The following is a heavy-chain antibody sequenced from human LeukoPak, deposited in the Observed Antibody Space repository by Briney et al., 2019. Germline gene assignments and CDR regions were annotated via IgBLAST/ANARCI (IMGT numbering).Heavy chain of an antibody. CDR2: IKQDGSEK. CDR3: AREGDSGYDRFYWYFDL. J-gene: IGHJ2*01. D-gene: IGHD5-12*01. Sequence: GGSLRLSCAASGFTFSSYWMSWVRQAPGKGLEWVANIKQDGSEKYYVDSVKGRFTISRDNAKNSLYLQMNSLRAEDTAVYYCAREGDSGYDRFYWYFDLWGRGTLVTVSS. V-gene: IGHV3-7*01. CDR1: GFTFSSYW.